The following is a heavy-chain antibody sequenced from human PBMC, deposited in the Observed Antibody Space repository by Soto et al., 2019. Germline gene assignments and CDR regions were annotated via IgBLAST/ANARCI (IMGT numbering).Heavy chain of an antibody. D-gene: IGHD3-22*01. CDR3: ARVGPGTMTPF. CDR2: IFYSGST. J-gene: IGHJ4*02. CDR1: GGSISSGNYY. Sequence: QVQLQESGPGLVKPSQTLSLTCTVSGGSISSGNYYWSWIRQPPGKGLEWIGYIFYSGSTYYNPSLKGRLTISVDTSKNQFSLKLSSVTAADTAVYYCARVGPGTMTPFWGQGTLVTVSS. V-gene: IGHV4-30-4*01.